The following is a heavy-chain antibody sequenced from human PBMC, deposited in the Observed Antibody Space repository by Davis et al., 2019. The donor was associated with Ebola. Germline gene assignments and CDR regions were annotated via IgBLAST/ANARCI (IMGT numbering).Heavy chain of an antibody. J-gene: IGHJ6*02. Sequence: GSLRLSCTVSGGSISSGGYYWSWIRQPPGKGLEWIGEINHSGSTNYNPSLKSRVTISVDTSKNQFSLKLSSVTAADTAVYYCARGGRLGDTAMGYYYYYYGMDVWGQGTTVTVSS. CDR3: ARGGRLGDTAMGYYYYYYGMDV. V-gene: IGHV4-61*08. CDR2: INHSGST. CDR1: GGSISSGGYY. D-gene: IGHD5-18*01.